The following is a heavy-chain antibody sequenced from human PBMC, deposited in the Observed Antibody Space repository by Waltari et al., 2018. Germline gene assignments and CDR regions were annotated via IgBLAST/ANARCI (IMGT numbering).Heavy chain of an antibody. D-gene: IGHD2-8*02. CDR3: ARGSIGYCTGGVCYSSQKRGWFDP. Sequence: QVQLQQWGAGLLQPSETLSLTCAVYGGSFSGDTWSWIRQPPGKGLERSEEINHSGSTNYNPSLKSRVTISVDTSKNQFSLKLSSVTAADTAVYYCARGSIGYCTGGVCYSSQKRGWFDPWGQGTLVTVSS. V-gene: IGHV4-34*01. CDR2: INHSGST. J-gene: IGHJ5*02. CDR1: GGSFSGDT.